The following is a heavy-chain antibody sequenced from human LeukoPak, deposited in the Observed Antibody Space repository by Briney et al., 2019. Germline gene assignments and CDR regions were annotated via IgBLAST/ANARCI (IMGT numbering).Heavy chain of an antibody. V-gene: IGHV4-39*07. Sequence: SETLSLTCTVSSGSISSSHYWDWIRQPPGKGLEWVGSIYYGGCTYYNPSLKTRVTMSVDTSTNQFSLKLSSVTAADTAVYYCAKSTYYYDTFVNAFDMWGQGTMVTVSS. D-gene: IGHD3-22*01. J-gene: IGHJ3*02. CDR3: AKSTYYYDTFVNAFDM. CDR1: SGSISSSHY. CDR2: IYYGGCT.